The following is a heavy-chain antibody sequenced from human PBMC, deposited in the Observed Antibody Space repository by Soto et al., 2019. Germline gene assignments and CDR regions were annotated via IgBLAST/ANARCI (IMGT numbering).Heavy chain of an antibody. CDR3: ARPFYYGSGSYYKSYYYGMAV. CDR1: GGTFSSYA. Sequence: QVQLVQSGAEVKKPGSSVKVSCKASGGTFSSYAISWVRQAPGQGLEWMGGIIPIFGTANYAQKFQGRVTITADESTSTAYMELSSLRSEDTAVYYCARPFYYGSGSYYKSYYYGMAVWGQGTTVTVSS. D-gene: IGHD3-10*01. V-gene: IGHV1-69*01. J-gene: IGHJ6*02. CDR2: IIPIFGTA.